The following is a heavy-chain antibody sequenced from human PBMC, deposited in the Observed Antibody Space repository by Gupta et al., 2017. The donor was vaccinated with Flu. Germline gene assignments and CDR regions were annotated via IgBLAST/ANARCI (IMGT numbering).Heavy chain of an antibody. CDR1: GYSFPDYY. Sequence: VQLVQSGADVGKPGASVKVSCKASGYSFPDYYTHWVRQAPGQGLEWMGRVNPHSGSTNYEHKFQGRVTLAMDTSISTAYMELTRLRSDDTAVYYCARERFCNTDSCYRWFDPWGQGTLVIVAS. J-gene: IGHJ5*02. CDR3: ARERFCNTDSCYRWFDP. D-gene: IGHD2-15*01. CDR2: VNPHSGST. V-gene: IGHV1-2*06.